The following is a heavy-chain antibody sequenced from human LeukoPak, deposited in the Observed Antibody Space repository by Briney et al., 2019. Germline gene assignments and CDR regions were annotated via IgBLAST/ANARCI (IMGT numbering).Heavy chain of an antibody. Sequence: SETLSLTCTVSGGSISSYYWSWIRQPAGKGLEWIGRIYTSGSTYYNPSLKSRVTISVDTSKNQFSLKLSSVTAADTAVYYCASSPPYCSGGSCSFDYWGQGTLVTVSS. CDR3: ASSPPYCSGGSCSFDY. V-gene: IGHV4-4*07. J-gene: IGHJ4*02. CDR1: GGSISSYY. D-gene: IGHD2-15*01. CDR2: IYTSGST.